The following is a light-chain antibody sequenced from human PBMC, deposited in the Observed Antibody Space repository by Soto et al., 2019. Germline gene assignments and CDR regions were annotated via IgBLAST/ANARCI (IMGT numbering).Light chain of an antibody. CDR2: EVS. CDR3: SSYTAGGTI. CDR1: SGDVGGYYC. V-gene: IGLV2-14*01. Sequence: QSALTQPASVSGSPGQSITITCTGTSGDVGGYYCVSWYQQLPGKAPKRMISEVSNRPSGVSNRFSGSKSGNTASLTISGLQAEDEADYYCSSYTAGGTIFGTRTKVTVL. J-gene: IGLJ1*01.